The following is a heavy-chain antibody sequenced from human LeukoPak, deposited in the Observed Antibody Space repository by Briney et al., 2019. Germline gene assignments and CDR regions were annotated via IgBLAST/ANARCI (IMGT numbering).Heavy chain of an antibody. V-gene: IGHV3-30*18. J-gene: IGHJ6*03. CDR2: ISYDGSNK. CDR3: AKDGDYDFWSGLYYYMDV. Sequence: GRSLRLSCAASGFTFSSYGMHWVRQAPGKGLEWVAVISYDGSNKYYADSVKGRFTISRDNSKNTLYLQMNSLRAEDTAVYYCAKDGDYDFWSGLYYYMDVWGKGTTVTVSS. D-gene: IGHD3-3*01. CDR1: GFTFSSYG.